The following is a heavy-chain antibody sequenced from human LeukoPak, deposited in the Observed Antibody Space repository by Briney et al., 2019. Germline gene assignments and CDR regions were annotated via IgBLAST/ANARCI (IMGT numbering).Heavy chain of an antibody. J-gene: IGHJ4*02. D-gene: IGHD3-22*01. CDR3: ARSLIVASEDY. Sequence: PGGSLRLSCAASGFTFSSYSMNWVRHVPGKGQDYIALISASGAVPYYAESVEGRFTISRDNAKNSVSLQMNSLSADDTAIYYCARSLIVASEDYWGQGTQVTVSS. V-gene: IGHV3-48*04. CDR2: ISASGAVP. CDR1: GFTFSSYS.